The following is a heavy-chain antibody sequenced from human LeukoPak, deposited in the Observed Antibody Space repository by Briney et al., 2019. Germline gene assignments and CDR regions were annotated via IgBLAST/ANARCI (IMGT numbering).Heavy chain of an antibody. V-gene: IGHV1-46*01. Sequence: ASVKVSCKASGYTFTSYYMHWVRQAPGQGLEWMGIINPSGGSTSYAQKFQGRVTMTRDMSTSTVYMELSSLRSEDTAVYYCARDFKLTYGSGSWGQGTLVTVSS. J-gene: IGHJ4*02. CDR3: ARDFKLTYGSGS. CDR2: INPSGGST. CDR1: GYTFTSYY. D-gene: IGHD3-10*01.